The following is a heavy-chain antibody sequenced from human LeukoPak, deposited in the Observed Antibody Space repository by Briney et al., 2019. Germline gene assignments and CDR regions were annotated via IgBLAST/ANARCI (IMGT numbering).Heavy chain of an antibody. CDR2: INPNRGVT. CDR1: GYTSTGHY. J-gene: IGHJ3*02. CDR3: ARGTYYYDSSGYRYAFDI. V-gene: IGHV1-2*02. Sequence: ASVKVSCKASGYTSTGHYIHWVRQAPGQGLEWMGWINPNRGVTNYAQKFQGRVTMTRDTSLNTAYMEVRSLTSDDTAVYYCARGTYYYDSSGYRYAFDIWGQGTMVTVSS. D-gene: IGHD3-22*01.